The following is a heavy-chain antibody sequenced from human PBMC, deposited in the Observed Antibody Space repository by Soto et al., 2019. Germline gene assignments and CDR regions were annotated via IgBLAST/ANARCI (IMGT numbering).Heavy chain of an antibody. CDR3: ATWLRMAGIGNYYYGMDV. D-gene: IGHD6-19*01. CDR1: GGSFSDFA. CDR2: IMPLFGRP. V-gene: IGHV1-69*12. Sequence: QVQLVQSGAEVKKPGSSMKVSCKASGGSFSDFAFSWVRQAPGQGPEWMGGIMPLFGRPDYAQKFRDRVTTTADESTSTVFVELRSLTSGDTAVYYCATWLRMAGIGNYYYGMDVWGQGTTVTVSS. J-gene: IGHJ6*02.